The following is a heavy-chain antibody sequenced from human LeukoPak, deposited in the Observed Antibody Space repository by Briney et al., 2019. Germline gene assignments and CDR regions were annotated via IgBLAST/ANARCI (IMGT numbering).Heavy chain of an antibody. Sequence: PGGSLRLSCAASGFTLSSYSMNWVRQAPGKGLEWVSCISSSSSYIYYADSVKGRFTISRDNAKNSLYLQMNSLRAEDTAVYYCAKVGGWTVGATRFDYWGQGTLVTVSS. J-gene: IGHJ4*02. V-gene: IGHV3-21*04. CDR1: GFTLSSYS. CDR3: AKVGGWTVGATRFDY. D-gene: IGHD1-26*01. CDR2: ISSSSSYI.